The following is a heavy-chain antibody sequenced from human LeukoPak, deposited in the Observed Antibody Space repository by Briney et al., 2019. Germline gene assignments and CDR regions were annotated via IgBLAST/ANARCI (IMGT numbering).Heavy chain of an antibody. CDR3: ARYLGYCSGGSCLQWAFDI. Sequence: PSQTLSLTCSVSGGSINSGNYYWSWIRQPAGTGLEWIGRMYTSGSTNYNPSLKSRVSISVDTSKNQFSLKLTSVTAADTAVYYCARYLGYCSGGSCLQWAFDIWGQGTMVTVSS. V-gene: IGHV4-61*02. J-gene: IGHJ3*02. D-gene: IGHD2-15*01. CDR1: GGSINSGNYY. CDR2: MYTSGST.